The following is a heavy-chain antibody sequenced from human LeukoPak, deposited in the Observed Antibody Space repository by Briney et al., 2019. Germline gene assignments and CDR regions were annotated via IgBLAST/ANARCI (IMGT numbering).Heavy chain of an antibody. V-gene: IGHV3-7*03. CDR1: GFTFSSYW. CDR2: IKHDGGEK. J-gene: IGHJ4*02. CDR3: ARARPGIAGAGVFDY. D-gene: IGHD6-19*01. Sequence: GGSLRLSCAASGFTFSSYWMSWVRQAPGKGLEWVANIKHDGGEKYYADSVKGRFTISRDNAKNSLYLQMNSLRAEDTAVYYCARARPGIAGAGVFDYWRQGTLVSVSS.